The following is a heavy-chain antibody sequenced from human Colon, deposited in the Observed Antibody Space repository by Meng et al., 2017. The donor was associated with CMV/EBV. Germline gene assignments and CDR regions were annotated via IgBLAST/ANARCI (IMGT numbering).Heavy chain of an antibody. CDR1: RLSMSQFW. J-gene: IGHJ4*02. CDR3: VRGQGIMYV. CDR2: IKQDGSDQ. V-gene: IGHV3-7*01. D-gene: IGHD3-16*01. Sequence: GGSLRLSCVDSRLSMSQFWMSWVRQAPGKGLEWVANIKQDGSDQNYVDSVKGRSTISRDNAKNSLYLQMNSLRVEDTAVYYCVRGQGIMYVWGQGTLVTVSS.